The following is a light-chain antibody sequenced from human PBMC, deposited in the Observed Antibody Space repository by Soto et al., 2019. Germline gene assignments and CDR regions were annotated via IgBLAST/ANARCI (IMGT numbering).Light chain of an antibody. CDR1: SSDVGGYNY. CDR2: DVS. V-gene: IGLV2-14*01. Sequence: ALTQPASVSGSPGQSITISCTGTSSDVGGYNYVSWYQQHPGKAPKLMIYDVSNRPSGVSNRFSGSKSGNTASLTISGLQAEDEADYYCSSYTSISTLVVFGGGTKLTVL. J-gene: IGLJ2*01. CDR3: SSYTSISTLVV.